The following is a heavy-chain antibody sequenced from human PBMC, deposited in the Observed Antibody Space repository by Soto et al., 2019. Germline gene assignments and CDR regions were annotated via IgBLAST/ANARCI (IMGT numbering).Heavy chain of an antibody. CDR1: GGSISSYY. V-gene: IGHV4-59*01. D-gene: IGHD3-3*01. Sequence: SETLSLTCTVSGGSISSYYWSWIRQPPGKGLEWIGYIYYSGSTNYNPSLKSRVTISVDASKNQFSLKLSSVTAADTAVYYCARGRYDFWSGYTTRAYYYYGMDVWGQGTTVTVSS. CDR2: IYYSGST. J-gene: IGHJ6*02. CDR3: ARGRYDFWSGYTTRAYYYYGMDV.